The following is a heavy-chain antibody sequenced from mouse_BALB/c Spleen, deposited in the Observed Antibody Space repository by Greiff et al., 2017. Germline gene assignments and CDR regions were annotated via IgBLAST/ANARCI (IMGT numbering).Heavy chain of an antibody. V-gene: IGHV1-80*01. D-gene: IGHD1-1*01. CDR3: ARGIGTTRGAMDY. J-gene: IGHJ4*01. CDR2: VYPGDGDT. Sequence: QVHVKQSGAELVRPGSSVKISCKASGYAFSSYWMNWVKQRPGQGLEWIGQVYPGDGDTNYNGKFKGKATLTADKSSSTAYMQLSSLTSEDSAVYFCARGIGTTRGAMDYWGQGTSVTVSS. CDR1: GYAFSSYW.